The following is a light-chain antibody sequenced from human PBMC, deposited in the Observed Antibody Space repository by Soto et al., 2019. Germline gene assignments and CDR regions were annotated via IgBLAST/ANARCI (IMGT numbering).Light chain of an antibody. J-gene: IGLJ2*01. CDR2: EVS. CDR3: SSYTSSSTRVV. CDR1: SSDVGGYNY. V-gene: IGLV2-14*01. Sequence: QSALTQPASVSGSPGQSITISCSGTSSDVGGYNYVSWYQQHPGKAPKLLIYEVSYRPSGVSNRFSGSKSGNTASLTISGLQAEDEADDYCSSYTSSSTRVVFGGGTKLTVL.